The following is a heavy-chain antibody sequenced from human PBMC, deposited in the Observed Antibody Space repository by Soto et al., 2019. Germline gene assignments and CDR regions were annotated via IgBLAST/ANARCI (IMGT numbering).Heavy chain of an antibody. CDR2: IWYDGINK. J-gene: IGHJ6*02. CDR1: GFTFISYF. V-gene: IGHV3-33*01. CDR3: ARDWCWGDREEYYYGMHV. D-gene: IGHD2-21*02. Sequence: QSGGSLILACASSGFTFISYFMALVRQAPVKRLGWVAVIWYDGINKYYADSVKGRFTISRDNSKNTLYLQMNSLRAEDTAVYYCARDWCWGDREEYYYGMHVWGQGTTVTVSS.